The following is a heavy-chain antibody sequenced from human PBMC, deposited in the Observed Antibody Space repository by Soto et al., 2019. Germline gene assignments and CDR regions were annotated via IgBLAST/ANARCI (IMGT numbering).Heavy chain of an antibody. CDR2: IYHSGST. J-gene: IGHJ4*02. CDR1: GGSISRSNW. CDR3: ARVRYYYDSRGYTFDY. V-gene: IGHV4-4*02. Sequence: SETLSLTCAVSGGSISRSNWWSWVRQPPGKGLEWIGEIYHSGSTNYNPSLKSRVTISVDKSKNQFSLKLSSVTAADTAVYYCARVRYYYDSRGYTFDYWGQGTLVTVSS. D-gene: IGHD3-22*01.